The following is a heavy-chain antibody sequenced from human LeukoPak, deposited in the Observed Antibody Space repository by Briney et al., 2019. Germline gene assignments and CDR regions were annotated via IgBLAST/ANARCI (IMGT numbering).Heavy chain of an antibody. Sequence: GASVKVSCKASGYTFTSYGISWVRQAPGQGLEWMGWINPNSGGTNYAQKFQGRVTMTRDTSISTAYMELSRLRSDDTAVYYCARLDLGTDTAMYAFDIWGQGTMVTVSS. V-gene: IGHV1-2*02. D-gene: IGHD5-18*01. CDR2: INPNSGGT. CDR3: ARLDLGTDTAMYAFDI. J-gene: IGHJ3*02. CDR1: GYTFTSYG.